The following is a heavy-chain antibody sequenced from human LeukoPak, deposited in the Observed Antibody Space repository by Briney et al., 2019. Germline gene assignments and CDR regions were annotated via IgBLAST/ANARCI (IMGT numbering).Heavy chain of an antibody. J-gene: IGHJ4*02. V-gene: IGHV1-2*06. CDR3: ARWGYDFWSGYCY. Sequence: SVKVSCKASGYTFTGYYMHWVRQAPGQGLEWMGRINPNSGGTNYAQKFQGRVTMTRDTSISTAYMELSRLRSDDTAVYYCARWGYDFWSGYCYWGQGTLVTVSS. CDR2: INPNSGGT. D-gene: IGHD3-3*01. CDR1: GYTFTGYY.